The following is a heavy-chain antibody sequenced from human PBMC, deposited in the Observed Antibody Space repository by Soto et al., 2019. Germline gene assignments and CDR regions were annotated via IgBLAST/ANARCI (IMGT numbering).Heavy chain of an antibody. CDR2: INAGNGNT. J-gene: IGHJ4*02. V-gene: IGHV1-3*01. D-gene: IGHD3-22*01. CDR1: GYTFTSYA. CDR3: AGAYDSSGLLGY. Sequence: GASVKVSCKASGYTFTSYAMHWVRQAPGQRLEWMGWINAGNGNTKYSQKFQGRVTITRDTSASAAYMELSSLRSEDTAVYYCAGAYDSSGLLGYWGQGTLVTVSS.